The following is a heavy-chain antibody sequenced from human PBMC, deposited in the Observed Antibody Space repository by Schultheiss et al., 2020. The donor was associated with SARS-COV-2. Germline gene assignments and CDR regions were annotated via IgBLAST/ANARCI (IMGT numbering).Heavy chain of an antibody. J-gene: IGHJ5*02. D-gene: IGHD3-22*01. Sequence: SETLSLTCTVSGGSISSYYWSWIRQPPGKGLEWIGYIYYSGSTNYNPSLKSRVTISVDTSKNQFSLKLSSVTATDTAVYYCASMPYDSSGYAENWFDPWGQGTLVTVSS. CDR3: ASMPYDSSGYAENWFDP. CDR1: GGSISSYY. CDR2: IYYSGST. V-gene: IGHV4-59*12.